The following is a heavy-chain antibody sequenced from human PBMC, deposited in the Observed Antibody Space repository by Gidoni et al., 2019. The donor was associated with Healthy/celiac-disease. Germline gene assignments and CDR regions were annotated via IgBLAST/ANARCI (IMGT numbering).Heavy chain of an antibody. CDR2: ISSSSSYI. CDR3: AREVTIFGVVMRAFDI. V-gene: IGHV3-21*01. Sequence: EVQLVESGGGLVKPGGSLRLSCAAYGFTFSSYSMNWVRQAPGKGLEWVSSISSSSSYIYYADSVKGRFTISRDNAKNSLYLQMNSLRAEDTAVYYCAREVTIFGVVMRAFDIWGQGTMVTVSS. D-gene: IGHD3-3*01. CDR1: GFTFSSYS. J-gene: IGHJ3*02.